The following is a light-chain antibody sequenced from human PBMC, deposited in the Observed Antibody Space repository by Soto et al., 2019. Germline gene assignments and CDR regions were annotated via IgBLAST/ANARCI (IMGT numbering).Light chain of an antibody. CDR1: SSDVGGHNY. CDR2: EVN. V-gene: IGLV2-8*01. Sequence: QSALTQPPSASGSPGQSVAISCTGTSSDVGGHNYVSWYQQHPGKAPKLMIYEVNKRPSGVPDRFSGSKSGNTTSLAVSGIKAEDEADYYCSSYAGSRNVFGTATKLTVL. CDR3: SSYAGSRNV. J-gene: IGLJ1*01.